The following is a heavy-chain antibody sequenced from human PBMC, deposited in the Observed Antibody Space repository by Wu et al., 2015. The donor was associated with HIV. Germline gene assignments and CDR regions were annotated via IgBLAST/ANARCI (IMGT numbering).Heavy chain of an antibody. CDR3: ANSFDIVNNWFDP. CDR1: GYTSTAT. J-gene: IGHJ5*02. Sequence: VKKALGPSSERSPRKASGYTSTATIYDWVRQAPGQGLEWMGWINPNSGGTNSAQKFQGRVTLTRDTSISTAYMELSRLRSDDTAVYYCANSFDIVNNWFDPWGQGTLVTVSS. D-gene: IGHD2-15*01. CDR2: INPNSGGT. V-gene: IGHV1-2*02.